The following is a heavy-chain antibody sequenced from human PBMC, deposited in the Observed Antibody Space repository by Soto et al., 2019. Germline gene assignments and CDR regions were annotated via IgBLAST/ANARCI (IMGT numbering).Heavy chain of an antibody. Sequence: KPSETLSLTCTVSGGSISSYYWSWIRQPPGKGLEWIGYIYYSGSTNYNPSLKSRVTISVDTSKNQFSLKLSSVTAADTAVYYCARVPGYCSSTSCSDYYYGMDVWGQGTTVTVSS. D-gene: IGHD2-2*01. CDR3: ARVPGYCSSTSCSDYYYGMDV. CDR1: GGSISSYY. J-gene: IGHJ6*02. V-gene: IGHV4-59*01. CDR2: IYYSGST.